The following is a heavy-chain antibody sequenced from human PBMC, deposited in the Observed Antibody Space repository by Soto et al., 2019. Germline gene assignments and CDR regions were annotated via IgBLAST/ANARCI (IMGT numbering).Heavy chain of an antibody. J-gene: IGHJ5*02. CDR1: GFTFSSYG. V-gene: IGHV3-30*18. D-gene: IGHD6-13*01. CDR2: ISYDGSNK. CDR3: AKSGVRSSSWYDSWFDP. Sequence: PGGSLRLSCAASGFTFSSYGMHWVRQAPGKGLEWVAVISYDGSNKYYADSVKGRFTISRDNSKNTLYLQMNSLRAEDTAVYYCAKSGVRSSSWYDSWFDPWGQGTLVTVSS.